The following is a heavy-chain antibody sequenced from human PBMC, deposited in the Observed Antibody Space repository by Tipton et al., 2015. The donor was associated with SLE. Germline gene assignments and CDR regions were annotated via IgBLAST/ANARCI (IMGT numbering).Heavy chain of an antibody. CDR3: ARRLVAAANDWYFAL. D-gene: IGHD2-2*01. J-gene: IGHJ2*01. CDR2: IYYSGNT. Sequence: TLSLTCTVSGGSISSSSYYWGWIRQPPGKGLEWIGSIYYSGNTYYNPSLKSRVTISVDTSKYQFSLKLSSVTAADTAVYYCARRLVAAANDWYFALWVRCPLVAVSS. CDR1: GGSISSSSYY. V-gene: IGHV4-39*07.